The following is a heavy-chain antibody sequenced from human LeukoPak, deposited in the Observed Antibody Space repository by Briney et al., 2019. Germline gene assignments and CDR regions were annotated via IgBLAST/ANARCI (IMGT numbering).Heavy chain of an antibody. V-gene: IGHV3-74*01. CDR1: GFTFSSYW. CDR3: ARDERSWFYYDSSGLFDY. J-gene: IGHJ4*02. CDR2: INSDGSST. D-gene: IGHD3-22*01. Sequence: GGSLRLSCAASGFTFSSYWMHWVRHAPGKGLVRVSRINSDGSSTSYADSVKGRFTISRDNAKNTLYLQMNSLRAEDTAVYYCARDERSWFYYDSSGLFDYWGQGTLVTVSS.